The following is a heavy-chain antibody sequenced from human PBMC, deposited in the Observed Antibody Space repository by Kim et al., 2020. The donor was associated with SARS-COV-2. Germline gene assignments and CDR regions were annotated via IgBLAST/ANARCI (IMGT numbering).Heavy chain of an antibody. D-gene: IGHD5-12*01. CDR3: ARLLPEMATIGDY. Sequence: SPSFQGQVTISADKSISTAYLQWSSLKASDTAMYYCARLLPEMATIGDYWGQGTLVTVSS. V-gene: IGHV5-51*01. J-gene: IGHJ4*02.